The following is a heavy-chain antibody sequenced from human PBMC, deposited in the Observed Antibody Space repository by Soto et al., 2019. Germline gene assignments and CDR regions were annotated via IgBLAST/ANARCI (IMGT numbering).Heavy chain of an antibody. CDR2: ISAYNGNT. D-gene: IGHD4-17*01. Sequence: ASVKVSCKASGYTFTSYGISWVRQAPGQGLEWMGWISAYNGNTNYAQKLQGRVTISRDNSKNTLYLQMNSLRAEDTAVYYCAADLMTTVISFDYWGQGTLVTVSS. V-gene: IGHV1-18*01. CDR3: AADLMTTVISFDY. CDR1: GYTFTSYG. J-gene: IGHJ4*02.